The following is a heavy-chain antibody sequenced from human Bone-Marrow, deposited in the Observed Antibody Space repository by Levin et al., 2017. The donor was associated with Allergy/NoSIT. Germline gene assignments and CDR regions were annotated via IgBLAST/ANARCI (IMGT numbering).Heavy chain of an antibody. D-gene: IGHD3-16*01. J-gene: IGHJ5*02. CDR3: ARGGLGARGWLDP. V-gene: IGHV1-69*13. CDR1: GGTFSNYA. CDR2: IIPIFGPP. Sequence: ASVKVSCKAAGGTFSNYAISWVRQAPGQGLDWMGGIIPIFGPPNYAPKFQGRVTITLDESRSTAYMELTKLRIEDTAIYYCARGGLGARGWLDPWGQGTLVIVSS.